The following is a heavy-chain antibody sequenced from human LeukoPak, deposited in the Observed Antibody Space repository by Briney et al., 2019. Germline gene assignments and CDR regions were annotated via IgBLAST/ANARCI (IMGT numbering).Heavy chain of an antibody. J-gene: IGHJ5*02. Sequence: GRSLRLSCAASGFTFSSYSMNWVRQAPGKGLEWVSSISSSSSYIYYADSVKGRFTISRDNAKNSLYLQMNSLRAEDTAVYYCARDRSSSGWFDPWGQGTLVTVSS. CDR3: ARDRSSSGWFDP. V-gene: IGHV3-21*01. CDR1: GFTFSSYS. CDR2: ISSSSSYI. D-gene: IGHD6-6*01.